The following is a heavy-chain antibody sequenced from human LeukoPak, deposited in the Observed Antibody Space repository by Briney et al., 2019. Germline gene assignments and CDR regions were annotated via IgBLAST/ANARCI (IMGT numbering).Heavy chain of an antibody. J-gene: IGHJ4*02. Sequence: ASVKVSCKTSGYTFTGFFMHWVRQAPGQGLEWMGWINPKSGDTTYAQKFQGRVNMTSDTSVTTAYMELSRLISDDTAVYYCAREGEPRGYCSGGSCWFFDYWGQGTLVTVSS. CDR1: GYTFTGFF. CDR3: AREGEPRGYCSGGSCWFFDY. CDR2: INPKSGDT. D-gene: IGHD2-15*01. V-gene: IGHV1-2*02.